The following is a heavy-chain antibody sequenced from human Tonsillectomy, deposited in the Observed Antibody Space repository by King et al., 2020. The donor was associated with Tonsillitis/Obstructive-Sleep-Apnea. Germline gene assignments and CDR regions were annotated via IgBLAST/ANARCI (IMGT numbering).Heavy chain of an antibody. D-gene: IGHD2-15*01. CDR3: AHSFRGKSCSGGSCYWFDP. V-gene: IGHV2-5*02. CDR1: GCSLRSSGVG. CDR2: LYWDDDE. Sequence: TLKESGPTLVKPTQTLTLTCTFSGCSLRSSGVGVGWIRQPPGKALQWLALLYWDDDERYSPSLKSRLTITKDTSKNQVVLTMTNMDPVDTATYYCAHSFRGKSCSGGSCYWFDPWGQGTLVTVSS. J-gene: IGHJ5*02.